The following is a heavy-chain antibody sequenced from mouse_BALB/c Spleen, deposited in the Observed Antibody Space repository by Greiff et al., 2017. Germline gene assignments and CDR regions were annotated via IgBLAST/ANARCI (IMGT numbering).Heavy chain of an antibody. V-gene: IGHV3-2*02. D-gene: IGHD2-4*01. CDR1: GYSITSYYA. CDR3: AKSPSAMIKGWFAY. CDR2: ISYSGST. Sequence: EVKVVESGPGLVKPSQSLSLTCTVTGYSITSYYAWNWIRQFPGNQLEWMGYISYSGSTSYNPSLKSRIPITRDTSKNQFFLQLNSVTTEDTATYYCAKSPSAMIKGWFAYWGQGTLVTVSA. J-gene: IGHJ3*01.